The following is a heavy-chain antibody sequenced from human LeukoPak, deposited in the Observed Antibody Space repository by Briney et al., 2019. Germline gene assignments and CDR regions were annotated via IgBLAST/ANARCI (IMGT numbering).Heavy chain of an antibody. Sequence: SETLSLTCTVSGGSISSGSYNWGWIRQPPGKGLEWIGSIYYTGSTYYNPSLKSRVTISVDTSKNQFSLKLSSVTAADTAVYYCARTRYYYNSRSYGAPYYFDYWGQGTLVTVSS. J-gene: IGHJ4*02. D-gene: IGHD3-10*01. CDR1: GGSISSGSYN. CDR2: IYYTGST. CDR3: ARTRYYYNSRSYGAPYYFDY. V-gene: IGHV4-39*01.